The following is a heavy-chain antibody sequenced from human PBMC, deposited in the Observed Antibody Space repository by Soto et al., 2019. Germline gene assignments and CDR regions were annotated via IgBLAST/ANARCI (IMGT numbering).Heavy chain of an antibody. V-gene: IGHV1-69*13. J-gene: IGHJ6*02. CDR1: GGTFSSYA. Sequence: SVKVSCKASGGTFSSYAISWVRQAPGQGLEWMGGIIPIFGTANYAQKFQGRVTITADESTSTAYMELSSLRSEDTAVYYCAIGIIAARLRPYYYYGMDVWGQGTTVTVSS. CDR2: IIPIFGTA. D-gene: IGHD6-6*01. CDR3: AIGIIAARLRPYYYYGMDV.